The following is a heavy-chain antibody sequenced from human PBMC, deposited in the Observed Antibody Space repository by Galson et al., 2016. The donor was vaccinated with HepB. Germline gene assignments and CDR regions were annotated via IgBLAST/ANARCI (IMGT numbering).Heavy chain of an antibody. CDR3: ARDYFRYYSAN. Sequence: SLRLSCAASGFTFGMYATTWVRQAPGKGLEWVSSVSAGGDNTYYAESVKGQFTISRDNSKNTLYLQMNSLRAEDTAMYFCARDYFRYYSANWGQGTLVTVSS. V-gene: IGHV3-23*01. CDR2: VSAGGDNT. CDR1: GFTFGMYA. J-gene: IGHJ4*02. D-gene: IGHD3-10*01.